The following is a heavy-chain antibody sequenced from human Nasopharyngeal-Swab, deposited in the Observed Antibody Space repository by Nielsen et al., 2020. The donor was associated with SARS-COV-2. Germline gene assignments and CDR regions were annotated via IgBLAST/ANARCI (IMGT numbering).Heavy chain of an antibody. CDR2: IKQDGSEK. CDR3: ARDRMVRGVIKPHHFDY. D-gene: IGHD3-10*01. J-gene: IGHJ4*02. Sequence: WIRQPPGKGLEWVANIKQDGSEKYYVDSVKGRFTISRDNAKNSLYLQMNSLRAEDTAVYYCARDRMVRGVIKPHHFDYWGQGTLVTVSS. V-gene: IGHV3-7*01.